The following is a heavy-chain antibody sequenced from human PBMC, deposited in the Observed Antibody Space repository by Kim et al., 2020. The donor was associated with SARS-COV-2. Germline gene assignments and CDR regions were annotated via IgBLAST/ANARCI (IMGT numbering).Heavy chain of an antibody. J-gene: IGHJ4*02. CDR2: GRST. Sequence: GRSTDSADSVTRRFTISRDSAKRSVSLQMNSLTPEDTAVYYCVREPSNWGQGTLVTVSS. V-gene: IGHV3-11*01. CDR3: VREPSN.